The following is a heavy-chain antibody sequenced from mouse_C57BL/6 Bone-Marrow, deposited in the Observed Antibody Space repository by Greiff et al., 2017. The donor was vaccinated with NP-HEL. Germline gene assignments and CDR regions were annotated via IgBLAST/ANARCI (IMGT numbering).Heavy chain of an antibody. J-gene: IGHJ2*01. V-gene: IGHV1-54*01. CDR2: INPGSGGT. CDR1: GYAFTNYL. D-gene: IGHD1-1*01. Sequence: VQLQQSGAELVRPGTSVKVSCKASGYAFTNYLIEWVKQRPGQGLEWIGVINPGSGGTNYNEKLKGKATLTAYKSSSTAYMQLSSLTSEDSAVYFCARRWGTTVVATDYLDYWGQGTTLTVSS. CDR3: ARRWGTTVVATDYLDY.